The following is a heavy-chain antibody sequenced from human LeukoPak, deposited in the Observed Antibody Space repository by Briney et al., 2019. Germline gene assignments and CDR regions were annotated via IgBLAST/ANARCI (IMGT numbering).Heavy chain of an antibody. Sequence: GGSLRLSCATSGFTLSIYGMHWVRQAPGKGLEWVAFIRYDGTSQYYTDSVRGRFTISRDNSMNTMYLQMNSLRVEDTAVYYCAKVGFGWYQIDYWGQGTLVTVSS. V-gene: IGHV3-30*02. J-gene: IGHJ4*02. CDR3: AKVGFGWYQIDY. CDR2: IRYDGTSQ. CDR1: GFTLSIYG. D-gene: IGHD6-19*01.